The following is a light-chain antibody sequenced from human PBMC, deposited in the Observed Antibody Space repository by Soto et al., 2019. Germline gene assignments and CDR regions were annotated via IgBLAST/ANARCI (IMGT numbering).Light chain of an antibody. CDR1: QDMKNY. Sequence: DVQMTQSPSSLSASIGDRVTITCQASQDMKNYLNWYQQKPGKAPNLLIYDASKLHTGVPSRFSGSGSGTDFTFTISSLQPEDTATYYCQWYDVLRSRVTFGGGTKVEMK. J-gene: IGKJ4*01. CDR3: QWYDVLRSRVT. V-gene: IGKV1-33*01. CDR2: DAS.